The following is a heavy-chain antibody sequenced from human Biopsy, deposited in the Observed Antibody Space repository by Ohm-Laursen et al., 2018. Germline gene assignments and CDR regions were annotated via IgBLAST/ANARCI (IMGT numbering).Heavy chain of an antibody. V-gene: IGHV1-18*01. Sequence: VASVKVSCKASGYTFTNYGISWVRQAPGQGLEWMGWISPYNGDTDYAQKLQGRVTMTTDTSTSTAYMDLRSLRSDDTAVYYCARDRWPHVTLLGLVVFDFWGQGTLVSVSS. CDR1: GYTFTNYG. CDR3: ARDRWPHVTLLGLVVFDF. D-gene: IGHD3-3*01. J-gene: IGHJ4*02. CDR2: ISPYNGDT.